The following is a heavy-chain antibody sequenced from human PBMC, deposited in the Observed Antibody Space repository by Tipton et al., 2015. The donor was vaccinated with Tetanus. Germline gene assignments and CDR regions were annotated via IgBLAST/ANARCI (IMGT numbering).Heavy chain of an antibody. CDR3: TRSGYYSLAYYHYRMDV. J-gene: IGHJ6*01. CDR1: GGSINNYY. Sequence: LRLSCTVSGGSINNYYWSRIRQPPGKGLEWIGYVYYSGSTDYNPSLKGRVTISVDTSKNQFSLNLSSVTAADTAVYYCTRSGYYSLAYYHYRMDVWVKGPRSASPQ. V-gene: IGHV4-59*12. CDR2: VYYSGST. D-gene: IGHD3-9*01.